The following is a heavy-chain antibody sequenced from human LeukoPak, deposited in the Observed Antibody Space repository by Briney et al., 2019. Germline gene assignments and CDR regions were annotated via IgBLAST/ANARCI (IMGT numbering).Heavy chain of an antibody. CDR2: IYGGDAT. D-gene: IGHD2-15*01. CDR1: GFTVSSNY. J-gene: IGHJ4*02. CDR3: ATLYGGQRADGY. V-gene: IGHV3-53*01. Sequence: GGSMRLSCAAFGFTVSSNYMSWVRQAPGKGLEWVSSIYGGDATEYAGSVKGRFTISRDNSKNTLYLQMNSLRTDDTAVYYCATLYGGQRADGYWGQGTLVIVSS.